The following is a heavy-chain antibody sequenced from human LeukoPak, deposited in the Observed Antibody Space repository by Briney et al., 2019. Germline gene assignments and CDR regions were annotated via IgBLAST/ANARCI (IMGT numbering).Heavy chain of an antibody. Sequence: PGGSLRLSCVASGFTFTIYAMSWVRQAPGKGLEWVSGISDSGGSTYHAAHVKGRFTSSRDNSKNTLYLQMNSLRAEDTAVYYCAKDTYSSGLYFFDYWGQGTLVTVSS. V-gene: IGHV3-23*01. D-gene: IGHD6-19*01. CDR3: AKDTYSSGLYFFDY. CDR2: ISDSGGST. CDR1: GFTFTIYA. J-gene: IGHJ4*02.